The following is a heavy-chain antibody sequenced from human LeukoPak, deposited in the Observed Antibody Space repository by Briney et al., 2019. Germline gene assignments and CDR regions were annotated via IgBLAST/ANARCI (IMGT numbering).Heavy chain of an antibody. Sequence: SVKVSCKASGYTFTGYYMHWVRQAPGQGLEWMGIINPSGGSTSYAQKFQGRVTMTRDMSTSTVYMELSSLRSEDTAVYYCARAYYDYVWGSYRYFDYWGQGTLVTVSS. D-gene: IGHD3-16*02. V-gene: IGHV1-46*01. CDR3: ARAYYDYVWGSYRYFDY. J-gene: IGHJ4*02. CDR2: INPSGGST. CDR1: GYTFTGYY.